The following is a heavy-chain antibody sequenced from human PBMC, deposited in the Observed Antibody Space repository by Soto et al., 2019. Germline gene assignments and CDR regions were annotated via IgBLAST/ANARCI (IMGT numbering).Heavy chain of an antibody. CDR3: ARGRVSHNNWFDS. CDR1: GGSFSGYY. CDR2: INHSGST. D-gene: IGHD3-9*01. Sequence: PSETLSLTCAVYGGSFSGYYWSWIRQPPGKGLEWIGEINHSGSTNYNPSLKSRVTISRDTSENQFSLKLSSVTAADTAVYYCARGRVSHNNWFDSWGQGTLVTVSS. V-gene: IGHV4-34*01. J-gene: IGHJ5*01.